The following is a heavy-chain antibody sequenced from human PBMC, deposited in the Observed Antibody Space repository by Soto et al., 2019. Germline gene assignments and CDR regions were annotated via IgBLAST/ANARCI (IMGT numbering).Heavy chain of an antibody. D-gene: IGHD3-10*01. CDR3: ATHGATTMARGAMKHYYNFMDV. Sequence: QVQLVQSGAEAGKPGSSVKVSCRASGGIFSSFTISWVRQAPGQGLEWLGGFIPLFDTPTYTQNFQGRVTITADQSTNTAYMELSSLRSEDTAVYYCATHGATTMARGAMKHYYNFMDVWAQGTTVTVSS. CDR1: GGIFSSFT. V-gene: IGHV1-69*01. J-gene: IGHJ6*02. CDR2: FIPLFDTP.